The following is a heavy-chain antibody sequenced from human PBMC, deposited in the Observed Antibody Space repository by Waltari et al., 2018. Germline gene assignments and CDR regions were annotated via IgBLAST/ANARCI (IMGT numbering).Heavy chain of an antibody. J-gene: IGHJ4*02. D-gene: IGHD3-3*01. CDR3: ASTGGDFWSGYYYY. V-gene: IGHV4-4*07. CDR2: IYTSGST. Sequence: QVQLQESGPGLVKPSETLSLTCTVSGGSISSYYWSWIRQPAGKGLEWIGRIYTSGSTNYNPSLKSRVTRSVDTSKNQFSLKLSSVTAADTAVYYCASTGGDFWSGYYYYWGQGTLVTVSS. CDR1: GGSISSYY.